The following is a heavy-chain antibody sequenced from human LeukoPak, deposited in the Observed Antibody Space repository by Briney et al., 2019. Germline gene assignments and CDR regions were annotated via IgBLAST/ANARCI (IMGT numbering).Heavy chain of an antibody. J-gene: IGHJ4*02. D-gene: IGHD5-18*01. Sequence: GGSLRLSCAASGFIFSSYAMHWVRRAPGKGPEWVAIIWFDGSNQYYAESVEGRFTVSRDNSKDTLYLQMNSLRAEDTAVYSCARGLGYSYGYGIDYWGQGTLVIASS. CDR3: ARGLGYSYGYGIDY. CDR2: IWFDGSNQ. CDR1: GFIFSSYA. V-gene: IGHV3-33*01.